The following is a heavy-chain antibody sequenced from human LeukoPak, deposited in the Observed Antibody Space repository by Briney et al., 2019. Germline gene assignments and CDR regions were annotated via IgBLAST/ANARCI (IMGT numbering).Heavy chain of an antibody. Sequence: MASETLSLTCTVSGGSISSYYWSWIRQPPGKGLEWIGYIYYSGSTNYNPSLKSRVTISVDTSKNQFSLKLSSVTAADTAVYYCAKVASTPRMDVWGQGTTVTVSS. CDR3: AKVASTPRMDV. V-gene: IGHV4-59*01. J-gene: IGHJ6*02. CDR2: IYYSGST. CDR1: GGSISSYY.